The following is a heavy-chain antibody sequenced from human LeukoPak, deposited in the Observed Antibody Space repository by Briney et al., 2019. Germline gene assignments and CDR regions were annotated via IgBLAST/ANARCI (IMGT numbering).Heavy chain of an antibody. J-gene: IGHJ5*02. CDR2: IYYSGST. CDR1: GGSISSSSYY. CDR3: ARQDYDILTGYPNWFDP. V-gene: IGHV4-39*01. D-gene: IGHD3-9*01. Sequence: SETLSLTCTVSGGSISSSSYYWGWIRQPPGKGLEWIGSIYYSGSTYYNPSLKSRVTISVDTSKNQFSLKLSTVTAADTAVYYCARQDYDILTGYPNWFDPWGQGTLVTVSS.